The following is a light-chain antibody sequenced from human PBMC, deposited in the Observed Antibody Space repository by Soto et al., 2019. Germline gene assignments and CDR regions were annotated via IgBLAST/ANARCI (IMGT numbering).Light chain of an antibody. V-gene: IGLV2-11*01. CDR3: AAWDDSLSVPYV. CDR1: SSDVGGYNY. J-gene: IGLJ1*01. Sequence: QSVLTQPRSVSGSPGQSVTISCTGTSSDVGGYNYVSWYQQHPGTATKLIIYSNSKRPSGVPDRFSGSKSGTSASLAISGLRSEDEADYYCAAWDDSLSVPYVFGTGTKVTVL. CDR2: SNS.